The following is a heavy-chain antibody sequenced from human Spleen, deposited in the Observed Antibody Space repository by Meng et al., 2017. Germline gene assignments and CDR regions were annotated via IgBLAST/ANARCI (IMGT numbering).Heavy chain of an antibody. CDR3: ARDITVVTPDY. CDR2: IYHSGST. CDR1: GYSISSGYY. J-gene: IGHJ4*02. D-gene: IGHD4-23*01. Sequence: SETLSLTCTVSGYSISSGYYWGWIRQPPGKGLEWIGSIYHSGSTYYNPSLKSRVTISVDTSKNQFSLKLSSVTAADTAVYYCARDITVVTPDYWGQGTLVTVSS. V-gene: IGHV4-38-2*02.